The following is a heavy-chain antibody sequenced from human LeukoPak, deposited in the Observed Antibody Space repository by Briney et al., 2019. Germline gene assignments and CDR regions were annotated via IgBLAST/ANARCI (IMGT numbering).Heavy chain of an antibody. Sequence: GGSLRLSCAASGFTFSSYAMSWVRQAPGKGLEWVSSISGSGGTTYHADSVKGRFTISRDNSKNTLYMQMNSLRPDDTALYYCAKGNGKAATGSVVDYWGQGTLVIVSS. CDR1: GFTFSSYA. D-gene: IGHD1-26*01. CDR3: AKGNGKAATGSVVDY. J-gene: IGHJ4*02. CDR2: ISGSGGTT. V-gene: IGHV3-23*01.